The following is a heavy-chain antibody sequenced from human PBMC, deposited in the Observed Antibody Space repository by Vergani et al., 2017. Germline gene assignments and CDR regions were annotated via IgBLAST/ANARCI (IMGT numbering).Heavy chain of an antibody. J-gene: IGHJ4*02. CDR1: GFIFSSYS. CDR3: ARPQTDYYGSSAPGIDY. V-gene: IGHV3-48*01. CDR2: ISSSSSTI. Sequence: EVQLVESGGGLVQPGGSLRLSCAASGFIFSSYSMNWVRQAPGKGLEWVSYISSSSSTIYYAESVKGRFTISGDNAKNSLYLQMNSLTAEATALYYWARPQTDYYGSSAPGIDYWGQGTLVTVSS. D-gene: IGHD3-22*01.